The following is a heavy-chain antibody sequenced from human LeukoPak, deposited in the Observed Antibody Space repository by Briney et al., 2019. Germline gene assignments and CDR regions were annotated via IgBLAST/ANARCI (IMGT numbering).Heavy chain of an antibody. J-gene: IGHJ3*02. V-gene: IGHV3-53*01. CDR2: IYSGGST. D-gene: IGHD5-18*01. CDR1: GGSISSSSYY. Sequence: ETLSLTCTVSGGSISSSSYYWGWVRQAPGKGLEWVSVIYSGGSTYYADSVKGRFTISRDNSKNTLYLQMNSLRAEDTAVYYCARDSVDTATHDAFDIWGQGTMVTVSS. CDR3: ARDSVDTATHDAFDI.